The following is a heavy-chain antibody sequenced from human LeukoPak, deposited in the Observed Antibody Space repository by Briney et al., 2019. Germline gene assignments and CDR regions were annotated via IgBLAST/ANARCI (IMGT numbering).Heavy chain of an antibody. CDR3: ARGHGLWFGELAGNWFDP. D-gene: IGHD3-10*01. V-gene: IGHV4-30-2*01. Sequence: SETLSLTCAVSGGSISSGGYSWSWIRQPPGKGLKWIGYIYHSGSTHYNPSLKSRVTISVDRSKNQFSLKLSSVTAADTAVYYCARGHGLWFGELAGNWFDPWGQGTLVTVSS. CDR2: IYHSGST. CDR1: GGSISSGGYS. J-gene: IGHJ5*02.